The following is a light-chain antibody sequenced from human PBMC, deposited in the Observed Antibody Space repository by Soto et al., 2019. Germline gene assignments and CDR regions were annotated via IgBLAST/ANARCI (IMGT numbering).Light chain of an antibody. V-gene: IGLV3-21*02. CDR3: QSYDSSLSVVI. Sequence: SYELTQPPSVSVAPGQTARITCGGNNIGSKSVHWYQQKPGQAPVLVVYDDSDRPSGIPERFSGSKSGTSASLAITGLQAEDEASYYCQSYDSSLSVVIFGGGTKLTVL. J-gene: IGLJ2*01. CDR2: DDS. CDR1: NIGSKS.